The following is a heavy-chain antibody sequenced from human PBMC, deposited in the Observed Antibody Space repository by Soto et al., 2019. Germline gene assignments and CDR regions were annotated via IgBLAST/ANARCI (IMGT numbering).Heavy chain of an antibody. D-gene: IGHD5-18*01. V-gene: IGHV3-30*18. J-gene: IGHJ4*02. CDR2: ISYDGSNK. CDR3: AKDERRGYSYGGLGFDY. Sequence: QSGGSLRLSCAASGFTFSSYGMHWVRQAPGKGLEWVAVISYDGSNKYYADSVKGRFTISRDNSKNTLYLQMNSLRAEDTAVYYCAKDERRGYSYGGLGFDYWGQGTLVTVSS. CDR1: GFTFSSYG.